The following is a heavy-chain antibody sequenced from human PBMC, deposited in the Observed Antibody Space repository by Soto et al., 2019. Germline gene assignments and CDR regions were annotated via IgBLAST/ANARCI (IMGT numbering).Heavy chain of an antibody. CDR2: VRAKAYGGTT. CDR3: SRLQRSGDGYDY. D-gene: IGHD3-10*01. Sequence: PGGSLRLSCTASGFTFGDHAMSWFRQAPGKGLEWIGLVRAKAYGGTTEYAASVKGRFIISRDDPKTIAYLQMDSLKTEDTAVYYCSRLQRSGDGYDYWGQGTLVTVS. V-gene: IGHV3-49*03. CDR1: GFTFGDHA. J-gene: IGHJ4*02.